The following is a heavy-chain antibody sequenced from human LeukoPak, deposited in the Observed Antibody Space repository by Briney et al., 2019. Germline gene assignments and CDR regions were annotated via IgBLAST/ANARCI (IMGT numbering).Heavy chain of an antibody. Sequence: GASVKVSCKASGGTFSSYAISWVRQAPGQGLEWMGGIIPIFGTANYAQKFQGRVTITTDESTSTAYMELSSLRSEDTAVYYCARGWGIAAAALIWGQGTLVTVSS. V-gene: IGHV1-69*05. CDR3: ARGWGIAAAALI. D-gene: IGHD6-13*01. CDR2: IIPIFGTA. CDR1: GGTFSSYA. J-gene: IGHJ4*02.